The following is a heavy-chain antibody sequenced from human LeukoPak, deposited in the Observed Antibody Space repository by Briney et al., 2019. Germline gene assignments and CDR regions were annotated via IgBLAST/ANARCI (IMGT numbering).Heavy chain of an antibody. D-gene: IGHD3-10*01. CDR3: ARWRASGGYYYYYYMDV. CDR2: IIPIFGTA. CDR1: GGTFSSYA. Sequence: SVKVSCEASGGTFSSYAISWVRQAPVQGLEWMGGIIPIFGTANYAQKFQGRVTITADESTSTAYMELSSLRSEDTAVYYCARWRASGGYYYYYYMDVWGKGTTVTVSS. J-gene: IGHJ6*03. V-gene: IGHV1-69*13.